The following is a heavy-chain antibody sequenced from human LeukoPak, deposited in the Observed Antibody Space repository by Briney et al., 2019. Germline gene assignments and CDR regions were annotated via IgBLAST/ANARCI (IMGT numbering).Heavy chain of an antibody. CDR2: ISNSGGST. D-gene: IGHD3-22*01. J-gene: IGHJ4*02. CDR3: AKGSNYYENSVVLGRVY. V-gene: IGHV3-23*01. CDR1: GFTFSSYA. Sequence: PGGSLRLSCAASGFTFSSYAMSWVRQAPGKGLEWVSVISNSGGSTSYADSVKGRFTISRDNSKNTLYLQMNSLRAEVTAVYYCAKGSNYYENSVVLGRVYWGQGTLVSVSS.